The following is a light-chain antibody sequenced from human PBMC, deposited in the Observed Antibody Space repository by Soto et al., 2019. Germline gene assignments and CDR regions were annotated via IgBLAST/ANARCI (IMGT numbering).Light chain of an antibody. J-gene: IGKJ4*01. CDR3: QQYNNWRLT. CDR2: GAS. Sequence: EIVMTQSPATLSVSPGERATLSCRASQSVSSNLAWYQQKPGQAPRLLIYGASTRATGIPARFSGSGSRTEFTLTISSLQSEDFAVYYCQQYNNWRLTFGGGTKVEIK. CDR1: QSVSSN. V-gene: IGKV3-15*01.